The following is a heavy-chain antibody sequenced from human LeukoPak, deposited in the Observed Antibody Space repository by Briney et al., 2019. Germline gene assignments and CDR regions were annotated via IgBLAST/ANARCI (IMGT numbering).Heavy chain of an antibody. CDR1: GGSISSGDYY. CDR2: IYYSGST. V-gene: IGHV4-30-4*01. J-gene: IGHJ6*02. Sequence: SETLSLTCTVSGGSISSGDYYWSWIRQPPGKGLEWIGYIYYSGSTYYNPSLKSRVIISVDTSKNQLSLNLNSVTAADTAVYYCARANYYYGMDVWGQGTTVTVSS. CDR3: ARANYYYGMDV.